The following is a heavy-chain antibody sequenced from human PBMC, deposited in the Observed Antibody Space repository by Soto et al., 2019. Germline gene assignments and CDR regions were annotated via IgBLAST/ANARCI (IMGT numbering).Heavy chain of an antibody. Sequence: SETLSLTCAVYGGSFSGYYWSWIRQPPGMGLEWIGEINHSGSTNYNPSLKSRDTISVDTSKNQFSLKLSSVTAADTAVYYCARGKVVGDAFDIWGQGTMVTVSS. CDR1: GGSFSGYY. D-gene: IGHD3-22*01. J-gene: IGHJ3*02. CDR3: ARGKVVGDAFDI. V-gene: IGHV4-34*01. CDR2: INHSGST.